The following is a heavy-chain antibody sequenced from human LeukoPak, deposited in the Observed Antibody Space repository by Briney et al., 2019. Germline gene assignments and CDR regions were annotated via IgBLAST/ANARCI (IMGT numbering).Heavy chain of an antibody. Sequence: GGSLRLSCAASGFTFSSYGMHWVRQAPGKGLEWVAFIRYDESNKYYADSVKGRFTISRDNSKNTLYLQMNSLRAEDTAVYYCAKGGVVAAAGTDYWGQGTLVTVSS. CDR1: GFTFSSYG. CDR2: IRYDESNK. V-gene: IGHV3-30*02. D-gene: IGHD6-13*01. J-gene: IGHJ4*02. CDR3: AKGGVVAAAGTDY.